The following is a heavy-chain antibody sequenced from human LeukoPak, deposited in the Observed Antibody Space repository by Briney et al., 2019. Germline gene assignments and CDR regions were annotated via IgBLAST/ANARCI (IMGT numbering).Heavy chain of an antibody. CDR2: IYYSGST. CDR3: ARTTVTTGRCLDY. CDR1: GGSISSGDYY. Sequence: SETLSLTCTVSGGSISSGDYYWSWIRQPPGKGREWIGYIYYSGSTYYNPSLKSRVTISVDTSKNQFSLKLSSVTAADTAVYYCARTTVTTGRCLDYWGQGTLVTVSS. J-gene: IGHJ4*02. V-gene: IGHV4-30-4*08. D-gene: IGHD4-17*01.